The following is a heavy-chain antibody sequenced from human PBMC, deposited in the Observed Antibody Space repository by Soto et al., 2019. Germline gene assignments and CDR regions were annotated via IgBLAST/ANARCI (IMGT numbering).Heavy chain of an antibody. Sequence: QVQLVQSGAEVKKPGASVKVSCKASGYTFTSYDINWVRQATGQGLEWMGWMNPNSGNTGYAKKFQGRVTTTRTTSISTAYMELSSMRSEDTAVYYCARGQRGRVRGVYRGGYYFDYWGEGTLVPVSS. CDR2: MNPNSGNT. CDR3: ARGQRGRVRGVYRGGYYFDY. V-gene: IGHV1-8*01. D-gene: IGHD3-10*01. J-gene: IGHJ4*02. CDR1: GYTFTSYD.